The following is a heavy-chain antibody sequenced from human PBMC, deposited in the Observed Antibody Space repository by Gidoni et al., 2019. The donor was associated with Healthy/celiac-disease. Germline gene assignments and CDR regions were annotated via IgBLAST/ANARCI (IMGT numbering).Heavy chain of an antibody. J-gene: IGHJ4*02. CDR1: GGSISSSSYY. CDR3: ASHKGQHIVVVTAIYYFDY. Sequence: QLQLQESGPGLVKPSETLSLTCTVSGGSISSSSYYWGWIRQPPGKGLEWIGSIYYSGSTYYNPSLKSRVTISVDTSKNQFSLKLSSVTAADTAVYYCASHKGQHIVVVTAIYYFDYWGQGTLVTVSS. V-gene: IGHV4-39*07. D-gene: IGHD2-21*02. CDR2: IYYSGST.